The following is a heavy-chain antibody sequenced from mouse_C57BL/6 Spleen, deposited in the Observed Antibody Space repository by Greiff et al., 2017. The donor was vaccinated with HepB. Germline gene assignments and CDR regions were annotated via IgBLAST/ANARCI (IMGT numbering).Heavy chain of an antibody. V-gene: IGHV3-6*01. CDR1: GYSITSGYY. CDR2: ISYDGSN. J-gene: IGHJ4*01. CDR3: AREGTYYAMDY. D-gene: IGHD3-3*01. Sequence: VQLKESGPGLVKPSQSLSLTCSVTGYSITSGYYWNWIRQFPGNKLEWIGYISYDGSNNYNPSLKNRISITRDTSKNQFFLKLNSVTTEDTATYYCAREGTYYAMDYWGQGTSVTVSS.